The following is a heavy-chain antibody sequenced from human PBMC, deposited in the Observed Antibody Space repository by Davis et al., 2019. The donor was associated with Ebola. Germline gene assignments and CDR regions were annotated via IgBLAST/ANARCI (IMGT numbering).Heavy chain of an antibody. CDR2: IYPSDSDT. CDR3: AGRPSWPTAPGNDYYGMDV. V-gene: IGHV5-51*01. J-gene: IGHJ6*02. D-gene: IGHD6-13*01. CDR1: GYSFTSYW. Sequence: GESLKISCKGSGYSFTSYWIGWVRQMPGKALEGMGIIYPSDSDTRYSPSFQGQVPISADKSVSTAYLQLSSLKASDSAMYYCAGRPSWPTAPGNDYYGMDVWGQGTTVTVSS.